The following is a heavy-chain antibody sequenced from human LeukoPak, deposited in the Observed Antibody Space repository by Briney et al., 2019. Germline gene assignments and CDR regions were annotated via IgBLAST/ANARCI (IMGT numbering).Heavy chain of an antibody. Sequence: SETLSLTCTVAGESISGFYWTWIRQPPGKGLEWIGYIYYSGSTNYNPSLKSRVTISVDTSKNQFSLKLSSVTAADTAVYYCARGGQSNWPTPFDYWGQGTLVTVSS. CDR2: IYYSGST. J-gene: IGHJ4*02. V-gene: IGHV4-59*01. D-gene: IGHD1-1*01. CDR1: GESISGFY. CDR3: ARGGQSNWPTPFDY.